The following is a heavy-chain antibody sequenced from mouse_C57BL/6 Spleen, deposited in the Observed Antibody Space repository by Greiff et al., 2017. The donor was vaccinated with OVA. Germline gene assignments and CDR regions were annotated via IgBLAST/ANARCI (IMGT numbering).Heavy chain of an antibody. CDR1: GYTFTSYW. CDR3: ARSYGNYDYFDY. Sequence: QVQLQQPGAELVRPGSSVKLSCKASGYTFTSYWMHWVKQRPIQGLEWIGNIDPSDSETHYNQKFKDKATLTVDKSSSTAYMQLSSLTSEDSAVYDCARSYGNYDYFDYWGQGTTLTVSS. D-gene: IGHD2-1*01. CDR2: IDPSDSET. J-gene: IGHJ2*01. V-gene: IGHV1-52*01.